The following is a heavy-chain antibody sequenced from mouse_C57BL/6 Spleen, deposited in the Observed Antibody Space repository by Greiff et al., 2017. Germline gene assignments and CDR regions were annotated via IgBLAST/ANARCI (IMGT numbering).Heavy chain of an antibody. CDR3: ASHIYYDHDGDY. Sequence: QVQLQQPGAELVKPGASVKLSCKASGYTFTSYWMHWVKQRPGQGLEWIGMIHPNSGSTNYNEKFKSKATLTVDKSSSTAYMQLSSLTSEDSAVYYCASHIYYDHDGDYWGQGTTLTVSS. J-gene: IGHJ2*01. CDR1: GYTFTSYW. CDR2: IHPNSGST. V-gene: IGHV1-64*01. D-gene: IGHD2-4*01.